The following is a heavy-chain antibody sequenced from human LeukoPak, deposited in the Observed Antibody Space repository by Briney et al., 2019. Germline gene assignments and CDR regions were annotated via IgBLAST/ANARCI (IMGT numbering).Heavy chain of an antibody. CDR1: GFIFSSYW. V-gene: IGHV3-7*01. CDR2: IKQDGSEK. D-gene: IGHD6-13*01. J-gene: IGHJ5*02. Sequence: GGSLRLSCAASGFIFSSYWMTWVRQAPGKGLEWVANIKQDGSEKYYVDSMRGRFTISRDNAKNSLYLQMNILRAEDTAVYYCAREISSWYRSEGRFDPWGQGTLVTVSP. CDR3: AREISSWYRSEGRFDP.